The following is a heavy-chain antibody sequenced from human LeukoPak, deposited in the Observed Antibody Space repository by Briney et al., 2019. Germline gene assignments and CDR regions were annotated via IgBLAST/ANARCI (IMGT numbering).Heavy chain of an antibody. Sequence: SETLSLTCTVSGGSISSYYWSWIWQPPGKGLEWIGYIYYSGSTNYNPSLKSRVTISVDTSKNQFSLKLSSVTAADTAVYYCAREDGTKWELPSGAFDIWGQGTMVTVSS. J-gene: IGHJ3*02. CDR1: GGSISSYY. V-gene: IGHV4-59*01. CDR2: IYYSGST. CDR3: AREDGTKWELPSGAFDI. D-gene: IGHD1-26*01.